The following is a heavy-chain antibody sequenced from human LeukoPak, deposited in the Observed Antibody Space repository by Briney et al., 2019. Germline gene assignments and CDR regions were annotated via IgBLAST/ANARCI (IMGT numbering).Heavy chain of an antibody. D-gene: IGHD2-2*01. CDR1: GFTFDDYG. CDR2: ISWNSGSI. CDR3: AKSSVTRYCSSTSCKHFDS. J-gene: IGHJ4*02. V-gene: IGHV3-9*01. Sequence: PGGSLRLSCAGSGFTFDDYGMHWVRQAPGKGLEWVSGISWNSGSIGYADSVKGRFTISRDNAKNSLYLQMDSLRTEDTALYYCAKSSVTRYCSSTSCKHFDSWGQGTLVTVSS.